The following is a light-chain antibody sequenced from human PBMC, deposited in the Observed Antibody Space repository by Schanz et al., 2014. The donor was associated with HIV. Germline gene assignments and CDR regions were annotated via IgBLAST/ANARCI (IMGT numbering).Light chain of an antibody. V-gene: IGKV1-5*03. Sequence: DIQMTQSPSTLSASVGDRVTITCRASQSISSWLAWYQQKPGRAPILLIYQASSLETGVPSRFSGSGSGTEFTLTISGLQPDDFATYYCQQCDSYPYTFGQGTKLDIK. CDR3: QQCDSYPYT. J-gene: IGKJ2*01. CDR1: QSISSW. CDR2: QAS.